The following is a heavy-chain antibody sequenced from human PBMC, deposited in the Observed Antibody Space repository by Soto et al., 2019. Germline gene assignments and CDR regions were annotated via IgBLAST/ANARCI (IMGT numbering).Heavy chain of an antibody. Sequence: EVQLSESGGALIQRGGSLRLSCAASGFTFANYAMSWVRQAPGKGLEWGSTIRASGEDTFYADSVKGRFSISRDNSKNTLSLEMNSLRAEDTARYYCARESVFTTSASYWFFDFWGRGTLVTVSS. J-gene: IGHJ2*01. CDR1: GFTFANYA. V-gene: IGHV3-23*01. CDR2: IRASGEDT. CDR3: ARESVFTTSASYWFFDF. D-gene: IGHD3-22*01.